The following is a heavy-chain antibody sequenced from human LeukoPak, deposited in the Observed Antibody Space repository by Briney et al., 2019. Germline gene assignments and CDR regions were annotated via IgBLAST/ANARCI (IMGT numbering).Heavy chain of an antibody. V-gene: IGHV4-38-2*02. Sequence: PSETLSLTCTVSGYSISSGYYWGWIRQPPGKGLEWIGSIYHSGSTYYNPSLKSRVTISVDTSKNQLSLKLSSVTAADTAVYYCASLFYDSSGYYTPTDYWGQGTLVTVSS. D-gene: IGHD3-22*01. CDR3: ASLFYDSSGYYTPTDY. CDR2: IYHSGST. CDR1: GYSISSGYY. J-gene: IGHJ4*02.